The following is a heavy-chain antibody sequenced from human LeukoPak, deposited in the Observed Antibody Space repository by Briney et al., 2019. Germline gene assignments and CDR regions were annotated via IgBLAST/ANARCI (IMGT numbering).Heavy chain of an antibody. J-gene: IGHJ3*02. CDR2: IDPNNGDT. D-gene: IGHD1-14*01. Sequence: ASLTVSCKASGYTFTHFYIHWVRQAPGQGLEWLGWIDPNNGDTDYAQKFQGRVTMTRDTSMDTAYMQVTGLRCDDTAVYYCAANVETGRGDFDIWGQGTLVTVSS. CDR3: AANVETGRGDFDI. V-gene: IGHV1-2*02. CDR1: GYTFTHFY.